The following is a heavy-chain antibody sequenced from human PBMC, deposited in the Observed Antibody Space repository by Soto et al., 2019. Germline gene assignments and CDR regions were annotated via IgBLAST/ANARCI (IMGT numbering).Heavy chain of an antibody. V-gene: IGHV1-18*01. CDR1: GYTFTSYG. CDR2: ISAYNGNT. J-gene: IGHJ4*02. Sequence: ASVKVSCKASGYTFTSYGISWVRQAPGQGLEWMGWISAYNGNTNYAQKLQGRVTMTTDTSTSTAYMELRSLRSDDTAVYYCARGVRDYYDILGEIDYWGQGTLVTVSS. CDR3: ARGVRDYYDILGEIDY. D-gene: IGHD3-9*01.